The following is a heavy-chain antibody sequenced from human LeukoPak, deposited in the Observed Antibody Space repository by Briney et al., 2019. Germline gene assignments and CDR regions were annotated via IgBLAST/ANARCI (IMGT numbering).Heavy chain of an antibody. V-gene: IGHV1-69*13. CDR2: IIPIFGTA. CDR3: ARGWLAETTVVTPYNY. J-gene: IGHJ4*02. D-gene: IGHD4-23*01. CDR1: GGTFSSYA. Sequence: SVKVSCKASGGTFSSYAISWVRQAPGQGLEWMGGIIPIFGTANYAQKFQGRVTITAVESMSTAYMELSSLRSEDAAVYYCARGWLAETTVVTPYNYWGQGTLVTVSS.